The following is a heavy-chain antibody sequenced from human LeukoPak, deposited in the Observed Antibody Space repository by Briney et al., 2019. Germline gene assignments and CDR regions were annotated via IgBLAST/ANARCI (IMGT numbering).Heavy chain of an antibody. Sequence: SETLSLTCTVSGGSISSYYWSWIRQPPGKGLEWIGNIYYSGSTNYNPSLKSRVTISVDTSKNQFSLKLSSVTAADTAVYYCARDSWGLGPGYCSGGSCLGSFDYWGQGTLVTVSS. CDR3: ARDSWGLGPGYCSGGSCLGSFDY. D-gene: IGHD2-15*01. CDR1: GGSISSYY. V-gene: IGHV4-59*01. CDR2: IYYSGST. J-gene: IGHJ4*02.